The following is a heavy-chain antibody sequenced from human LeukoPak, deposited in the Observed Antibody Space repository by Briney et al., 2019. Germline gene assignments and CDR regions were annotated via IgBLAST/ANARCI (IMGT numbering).Heavy chain of an antibody. J-gene: IGHJ5*02. CDR3: ARSAEHNWFDP. CDR2: INPSGGST. Sequence: ASVKVSCKASGYTFTSYYMHWVRQAPGQGLEWMGIINPSGGSTSYAQKFQGRVTMTRDMSTSTVYMELSSLRSEDTAVYYCARSAEHNWFDPWGQGTLVTVSS. CDR1: GYTFTSYY. D-gene: IGHD1-14*01. V-gene: IGHV1-46*01.